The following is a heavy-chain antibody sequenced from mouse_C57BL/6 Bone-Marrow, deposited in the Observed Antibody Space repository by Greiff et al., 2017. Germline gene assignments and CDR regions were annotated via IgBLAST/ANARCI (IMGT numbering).Heavy chain of an antibody. D-gene: IGHD2-5*01. Sequence: QVQLQQPGAELVKPGASVKMSCKASGYTFTSYWITWVKQRPGQGLEWIGDIYPGSGSTNYNEKFKSKATLTVDTSSSTSFMQLSSLTYEDSAVYYCARPYYSNYWYFDVWGPGTTVTVSS. J-gene: IGHJ1*01. V-gene: IGHV1-55*01. CDR1: GYTFTSYW. CDR2: IYPGSGST. CDR3: ARPYYSNYWYFDV.